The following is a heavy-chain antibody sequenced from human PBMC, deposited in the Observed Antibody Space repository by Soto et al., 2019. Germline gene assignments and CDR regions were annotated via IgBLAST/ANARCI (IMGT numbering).Heavy chain of an antibody. CDR1: GASITTYY. J-gene: IGHJ5*02. Sequence: SDTLSLTCTVSGASITTYYWSWIRQPPGKGLEWIGYISYSGSTDYNPSLKSRVTISFDASKNQISLQVRSATAADAAVYYCARDLKEYCSDGKCNWFDPWGQGTLVTSPQ. D-gene: IGHD2-15*01. V-gene: IGHV4-59*01. CDR3: ARDLKEYCSDGKCNWFDP. CDR2: ISYSGST.